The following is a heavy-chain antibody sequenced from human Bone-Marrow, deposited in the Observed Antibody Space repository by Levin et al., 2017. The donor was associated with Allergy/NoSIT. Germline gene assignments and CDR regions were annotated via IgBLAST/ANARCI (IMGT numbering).Heavy chain of an antibody. CDR2: ITSNGGSK. Sequence: PWGSLRLSCASSGFPFRDYYMSWMRQAPGKGLEWVSYITSNGGSKYYADSVKGRFTISRDNAKNSLSLQMNSLRAEDTAVYYCVVALDYWGQGTLVTVSS. CDR1: GFPFRDYY. V-gene: IGHV3-11*01. J-gene: IGHJ4*02. CDR3: VVALDY. D-gene: IGHD2-15*01.